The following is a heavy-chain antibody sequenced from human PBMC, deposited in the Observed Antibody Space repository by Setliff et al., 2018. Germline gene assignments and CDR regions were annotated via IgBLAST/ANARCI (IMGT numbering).Heavy chain of an antibody. J-gene: IGHJ4*02. CDR3: ARPPPGSSGWSMIYYFDY. CDR1: GFTFRSYW. V-gene: IGHV3-7*01. Sequence: GESLKISCAASGFTFRSYWMSWVRQAPGKGLEWVANIKQDGSEKYYVDSVKGRYTISRDNTKNSLYLQMNSLRAEDTAVYYCARPPPGSSGWSMIYYFDYWGQGTLVTVPQ. D-gene: IGHD6-19*01. CDR2: IKQDGSEK.